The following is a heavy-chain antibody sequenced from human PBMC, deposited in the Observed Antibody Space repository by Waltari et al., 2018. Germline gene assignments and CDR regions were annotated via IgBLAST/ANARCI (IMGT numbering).Heavy chain of an antibody. J-gene: IGHJ4*02. D-gene: IGHD5-18*01. V-gene: IGHV3-74*01. CDR2: ISGDGTT. Sequence: EVXXVESGGXLVQXGGSLRLSXAASGFTFNSYWMHWVRQAPGKGPLWVXRISGDGTTHXADSVKGRFTISRDNAKNTVYLQMNSLXAEDTATYXCXRAXIFRDTGNTFDXWGQGNXVTVSS. CDR1: GFTFNSYW. CDR3: XRAXIFRDTGNTFDX.